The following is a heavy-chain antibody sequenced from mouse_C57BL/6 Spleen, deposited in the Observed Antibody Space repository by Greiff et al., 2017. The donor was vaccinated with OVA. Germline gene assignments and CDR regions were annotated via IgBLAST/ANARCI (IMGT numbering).Heavy chain of an antibody. CDR2: ISGGGGNT. CDR1: GFTFSSYT. J-gene: IGHJ2*01. V-gene: IGHV5-9*01. Sequence: EVKVVESGGGLVKPGGSLKLSCAASGFTFSSYTMSWVRQTPEKRLEWVATISGGGGNTYYPDSVKGRFTISRDNAKNTLYLQMSSLRSEDTALYYCARHDSSGYLDYWGQGTTLTVSS. CDR3: ARHDSSGYLDY. D-gene: IGHD3-2*02.